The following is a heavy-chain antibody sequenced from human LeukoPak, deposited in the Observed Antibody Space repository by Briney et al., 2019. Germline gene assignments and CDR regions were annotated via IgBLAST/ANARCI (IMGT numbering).Heavy chain of an antibody. V-gene: IGHV4-39*01. Sequence: PSETLSLTCTVSGGSISSSSYSWGWIRQPPGEGMEWIGSIYYSGSTYYNPSLKSRVTISVDTSKNQFSLKLSSVTAADTAVYYCARGKYQLLRAYYYYYMDVWGKGTTVTVSS. CDR1: GGSISSSSYS. J-gene: IGHJ6*03. CDR2: IYYSGST. CDR3: ARGKYQLLRAYYYYYMDV. D-gene: IGHD2-2*01.